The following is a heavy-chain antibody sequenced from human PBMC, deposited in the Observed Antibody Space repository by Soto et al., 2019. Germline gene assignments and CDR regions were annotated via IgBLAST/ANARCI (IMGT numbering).Heavy chain of an antibody. CDR1: GFSLSTSGVG. CDR2: IYWNDDK. Sequence: QTLTLTCTFSGFSLSTSGVGVDWFRQPPGKALEWLALIYWNDDKRYSPPLKNRLTITKDTSKNQVVLTMTNMDPVDTATYYCAHRYNFGPFDYWGQGTLVTVSS. D-gene: IGHD1-1*01. V-gene: IGHV2-5*01. J-gene: IGHJ4*02. CDR3: AHRYNFGPFDY.